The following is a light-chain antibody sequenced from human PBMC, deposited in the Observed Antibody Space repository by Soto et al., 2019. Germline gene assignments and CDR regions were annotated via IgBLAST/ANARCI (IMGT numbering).Light chain of an antibody. CDR2: GAT. J-gene: IGKJ1*01. V-gene: IGKV3-20*01. CDR3: QQYGSSPWT. Sequence: EIVLTQSPGTLSLSPGERATLSCRASQSVSSSSLSWYQQKPGQAPRLLIYGATSRATGIPGRFSGSGSGTDFTLTISRLEPEDFALYYCQQYGSSPWTFGQGTKVEIK. CDR1: QSVSSSS.